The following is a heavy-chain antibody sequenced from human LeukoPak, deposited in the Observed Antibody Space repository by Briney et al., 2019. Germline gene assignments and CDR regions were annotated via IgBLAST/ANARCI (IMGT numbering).Heavy chain of an antibody. V-gene: IGHV1-2*02. CDR3: ARSGSYVLRSLEWLQNNWFDP. CDR2: INPNSGGT. Sequence: ASVKVSCKASGYTFTGYYMHWVRQAPGQGLEWMGWINPNSGGTNYAQKFQGRVTMTRDTSISTAYMELSRLRSDDTAVYYCARSGSYVLRSLEWLQNNWFDPWGQGTLVTVSS. D-gene: IGHD3-3*01. CDR1: GYTFTGYY. J-gene: IGHJ5*02.